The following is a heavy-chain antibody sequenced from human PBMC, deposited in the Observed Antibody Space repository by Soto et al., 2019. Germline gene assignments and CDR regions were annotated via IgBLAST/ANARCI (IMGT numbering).Heavy chain of an antibody. CDR1: GFTVGNFG. D-gene: IGHD2-15*01. Sequence: PGGSLRLSCTASGFTVGNFGMSWVRQAPGKGLEWVSGISGSGDNTFYADSVKGRFSIPRDNSKNMISLQMNSLGAQDTALYYCAREAIGCSVNSCYFGDWGQGILVTVSS. J-gene: IGHJ4*01. CDR2: ISGSGDNT. CDR3: AREAIGCSVNSCYFGD. V-gene: IGHV3-23*01.